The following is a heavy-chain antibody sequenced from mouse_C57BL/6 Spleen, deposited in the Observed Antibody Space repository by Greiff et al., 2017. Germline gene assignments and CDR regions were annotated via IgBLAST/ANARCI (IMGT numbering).Heavy chain of an antibody. V-gene: IGHV5-6*01. Sequence: EVQLMESGGDLVKPGGSLKLSCAASGFTFSSYGMSWVRQTPDKRLEWVATISSGGSYTYYPDSVKGRFTISRDNAKNTLYLQMSSLKSEDTAMYYCARQGTTVVTPFAYWGQGTLVTVSA. D-gene: IGHD1-1*01. CDR2: ISSGGSYT. CDR3: ARQGTTVVTPFAY. CDR1: GFTFSSYG. J-gene: IGHJ3*01.